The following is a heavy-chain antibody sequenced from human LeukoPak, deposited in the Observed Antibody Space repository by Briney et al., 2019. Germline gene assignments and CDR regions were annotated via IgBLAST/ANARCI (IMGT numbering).Heavy chain of an antibody. V-gene: IGHV3-23*01. CDR3: AKGKVSGSYSKGDAFDI. Sequence: GGSLRLSCAASGFTFSSYAMSWVRQAPGKGLEWVSAISGSGGSTYYADSVKGRFTISRDNSKNTLYLQMSSLRAEDTAVYYCAKGKVSGSYSKGDAFDIWGQGTMVTVSS. D-gene: IGHD3-10*01. J-gene: IGHJ3*02. CDR2: ISGSGGST. CDR1: GFTFSSYA.